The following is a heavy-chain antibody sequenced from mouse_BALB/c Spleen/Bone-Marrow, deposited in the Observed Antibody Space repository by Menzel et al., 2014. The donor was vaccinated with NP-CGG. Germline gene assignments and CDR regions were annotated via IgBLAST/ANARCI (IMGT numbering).Heavy chain of an antibody. CDR1: GYTFTSYW. CDR2: INPSNGRT. Sequence: QVQLQQSGAELVKPGASVKLSCKASGYTFTSYWMHWVKPRPGQGLEWIGEINPSNGRTNYNEKFKSRATLTVDKSSSTAHMQLSSLTSEDSAVYYCAGGRGYFDYWGQGTPLTVSS. D-gene: IGHD3-3*01. V-gene: IGHV1S81*02. J-gene: IGHJ2*01. CDR3: AGGRGYFDY.